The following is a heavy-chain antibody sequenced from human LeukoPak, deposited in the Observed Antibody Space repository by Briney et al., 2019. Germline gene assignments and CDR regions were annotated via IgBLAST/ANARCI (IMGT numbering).Heavy chain of an antibody. V-gene: IGHV4-59*08. Sequence: PSETLSLTCTVSSGSISTYYWAWIRQPPGKGLEWIGYISYSGSTKYNPSLTRRVTISLDTSKNQFSLEPRSMTAADTAIYYCARQAGSFTTFDFWGQGTLVTVSS. CDR1: SGSISTYY. D-gene: IGHD1-26*01. J-gene: IGHJ4*02. CDR2: ISYSGST. CDR3: ARQAGSFTTFDF.